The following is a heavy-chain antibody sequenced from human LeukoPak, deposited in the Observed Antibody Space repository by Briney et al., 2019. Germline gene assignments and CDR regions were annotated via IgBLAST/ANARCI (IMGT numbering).Heavy chain of an antibody. CDR2: IYSGGST. V-gene: IGHV3-53*05. D-gene: IGHD5-24*01. CDR1: GFTVSSNY. Sequence: SGGSLRLSCAASGFTVSSNYMSWVRQAPGKGLEWVSVIYSGGSTYYADSVKGRFTISRDNSKNTLYLQMNSLRAEDTAVYYCARPSPPGDGYNPCDYWGPGALVIVSS. J-gene: IGHJ4*02. CDR3: ARPSPPGDGYNPCDY.